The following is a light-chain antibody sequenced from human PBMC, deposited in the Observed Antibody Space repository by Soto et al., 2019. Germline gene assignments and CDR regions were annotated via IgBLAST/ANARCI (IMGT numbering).Light chain of an antibody. CDR3: QQYDPWRRIS. CDR1: QSISSK. CDR2: GAS. Sequence: EIVLTQSPATLSVSPGERVTLSCRASQSISSKLGWYQQRPGQAPRLLIYGASTRASGIPARFSGSGSGTAFTLTISSLQSEDFAVYYCQQYDPWRRISFGQGTRLEIK. J-gene: IGKJ5*01. V-gene: IGKV3-15*01.